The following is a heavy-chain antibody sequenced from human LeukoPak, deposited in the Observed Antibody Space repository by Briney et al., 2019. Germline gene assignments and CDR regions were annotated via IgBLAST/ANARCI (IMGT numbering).Heavy chain of an antibody. D-gene: IGHD2-2*01. CDR1: GFAFSSYA. J-gene: IGHJ4*02. CDR2: ISYDGRNK. V-gene: IGHV3-30*04. Sequence: GRSLRLSCSASGFAFSSYAMDWVRQAPGKGLGWVGVISYDGRNKYYADYQKGRFTITRDNSKNTLYLQMNSLRAEDTGVYYCARDLVGHPPEYYFDYWGQGTLVTVSS. CDR3: ARDLVGHPPEYYFDY.